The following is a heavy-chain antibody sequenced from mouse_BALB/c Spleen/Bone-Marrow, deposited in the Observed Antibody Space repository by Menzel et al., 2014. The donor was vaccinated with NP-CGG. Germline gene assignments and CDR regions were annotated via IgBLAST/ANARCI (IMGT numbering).Heavy chain of an antibody. CDR2: ITPYNDDT. CDR3: ARWGGTPYFDY. J-gene: IGHJ2*01. CDR1: GYTFTSYL. V-gene: IGHV1-14*01. Sequence: EVQLVESGPELVKPGASVKMSCKASGYTFTSYLIHWVKQKPGQGLEWIGYITPYNDDTKYNEKFEGKATLTSDKSSSTAYMELSSLTSEDSAVYYCARWGGTPYFDYWGQGTTLTVSS. D-gene: IGHD4-1*01.